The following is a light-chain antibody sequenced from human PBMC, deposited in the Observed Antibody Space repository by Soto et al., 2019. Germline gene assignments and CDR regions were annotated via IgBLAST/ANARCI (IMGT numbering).Light chain of an antibody. CDR3: SSCASSSTRVV. CDR1: SSDVGGYNY. Sequence: QSALTQPASVSGSPGQSITISCTGTSSDVGGYNYVSWYQQHPGKAPKLMIYDVSNRPSGVSNRFSGSNSGNTASLTISGLQAEDEADYYCSSCASSSTRVVFGGGTKVTVL. V-gene: IGLV2-14*01. J-gene: IGLJ2*01. CDR2: DVS.